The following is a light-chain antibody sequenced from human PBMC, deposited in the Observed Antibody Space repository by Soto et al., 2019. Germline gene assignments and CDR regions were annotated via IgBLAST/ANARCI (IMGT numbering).Light chain of an antibody. J-gene: IGLJ2*01. CDR3: ASWDDSLSGPV. Sequence: QSVLTQPPSASGTPGQRVTISCSGSTSNIGNNYVYWYQHLPGTAPKLLINKNNQRPSGVPDRFSGSKSGTSASLAFSGLRSEDEADYYCASWDDSLSGPVFGGGTKLTVL. V-gene: IGLV1-47*01. CDR2: KNN. CDR1: TSNIGNNY.